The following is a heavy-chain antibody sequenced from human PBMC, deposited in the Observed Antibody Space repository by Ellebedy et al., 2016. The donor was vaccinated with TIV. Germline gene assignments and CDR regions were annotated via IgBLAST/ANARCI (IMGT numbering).Heavy chain of an antibody. CDR2: IYSGGST. J-gene: IGHJ6*03. CDR3: ARVGKRGYYDMDV. V-gene: IGHV3-53*01. Sequence: GGSLRLSXVASGLTVSSNFMNWVRQAPGKGLEWVSVIYSGGSTYYADSVKGRFSISRDNSKNTLYLQINTLRAEDTAVYYCARVGKRGYYDMDVWGKGTTVTVSS. D-gene: IGHD3-10*01. CDR1: GLTVSSNF.